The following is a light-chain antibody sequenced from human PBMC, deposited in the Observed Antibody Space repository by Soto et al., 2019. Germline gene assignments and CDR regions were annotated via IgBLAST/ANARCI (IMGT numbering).Light chain of an antibody. CDR1: SSDVGAYDF. Sequence: QSVLTQPASVSGSPGQSITISCTGTSSDVGAYDFVSWYQQHPDKAPKLMSYEVRNRPSGVSNRFSGSKSVNTATLTISWLQAEDEADYCCSSYTPSCTRVFAPGTE. V-gene: IGLV2-14*03. CDR2: EVR. J-gene: IGLJ1*01. CDR3: SSYTPSCTRV.